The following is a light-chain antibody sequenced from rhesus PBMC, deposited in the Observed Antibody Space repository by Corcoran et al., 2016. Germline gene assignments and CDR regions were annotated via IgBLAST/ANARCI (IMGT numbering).Light chain of an antibody. CDR1: ENVNNY. CDR2: AAS. V-gene: IGKV1-74*01. J-gene: IGKJ1*01. Sequence: DIQMTQSPSSLSASVGDRFTITCRASENVNNYLHWYQQKPGKAPKLLIYAASTLQSGVPSRFSGSGSGTDYTFTIRSLQPEDVATYYCQHSYGTPWTFGQGTKVEIK. CDR3: QHSYGTPWT.